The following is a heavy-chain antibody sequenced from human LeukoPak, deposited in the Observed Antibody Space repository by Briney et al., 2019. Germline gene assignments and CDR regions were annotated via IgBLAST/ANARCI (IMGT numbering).Heavy chain of an antibody. V-gene: IGHV3-23*01. J-gene: IGHJ3*02. CDR1: GFTFSSYA. D-gene: IGHD3-22*01. Sequence: PGGSLRPSCAASGFTFSSYAMSWVRQAPGKGLEWVSAISGSGGSTYYADSVKGRFTISRDNSKNTLYLQMNSLRAEDTAVYYCARDIRHYYDSSGYDREDAFDIWGQGTMVTVSS. CDR3: ARDIRHYYDSSGYDREDAFDI. CDR2: ISGSGGST.